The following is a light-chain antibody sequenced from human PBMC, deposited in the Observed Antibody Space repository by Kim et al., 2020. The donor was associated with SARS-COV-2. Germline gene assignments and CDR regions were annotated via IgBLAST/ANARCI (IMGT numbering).Light chain of an antibody. CDR2: GAS. CDR3: QQYGSSSYT. CDR1: QSVTNSY. Sequence: LSPEERATLSCRASQSVTNSYLAWYQQKPGQAPRLLIYGASSRATGIPDRFSGSGSGTDFTLTISRLEPADFAVYYCQQYGSSSYTFGQGTKLEI. V-gene: IGKV3-20*01. J-gene: IGKJ2*01.